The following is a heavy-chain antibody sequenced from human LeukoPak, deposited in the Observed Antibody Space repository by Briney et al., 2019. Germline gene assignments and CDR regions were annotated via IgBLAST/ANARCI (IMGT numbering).Heavy chain of an antibody. CDR3: ARGRIGYEWLLNDY. V-gene: IGHV4-59*01. Sequence: SETLSLTCTVSGGSISSYYWSWIRQPPGKGLEWIGYIYYSGSTNYNPSLKSRVTISVDTSKNQFSLKLSSVTAADTAVYYCARGRIGYEWLLNDYWGQGTLVTVSS. J-gene: IGHJ4*02. CDR1: GGSISSYY. D-gene: IGHD3-22*01. CDR2: IYYSGST.